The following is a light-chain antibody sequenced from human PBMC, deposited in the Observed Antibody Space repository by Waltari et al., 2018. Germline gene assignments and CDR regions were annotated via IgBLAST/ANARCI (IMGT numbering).Light chain of an antibody. CDR3: KSYTSSSTLL. J-gene: IGLJ2*01. V-gene: IGLV2-14*01. Sequence: QSALTQPASVSGSLGQSITISCTGTSSDDGGYNYVSWYQQHPGNAPKLMIYEVTNRPSGVSNRFSGSKSGNTASLTISGLQAEDEADYYCKSYTSSSTLLFGGGTKLTVL. CDR2: EVT. CDR1: SSDDGGYNY.